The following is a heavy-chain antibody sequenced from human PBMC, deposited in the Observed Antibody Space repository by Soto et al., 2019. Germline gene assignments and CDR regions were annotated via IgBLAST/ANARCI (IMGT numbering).Heavy chain of an antibody. V-gene: IGHV1-69*12. CDR3: ASSRKDYYYYGMDV. CDR2: IIPIFGIP. D-gene: IGHD6-13*01. J-gene: IGHJ6*02. Sequence: QVQLVQSGAEVKKPGSSVKVSCKASGGTFSSYAISWVRQAPGQGLEWMGGIIPIFGIPNYAQKFQGRVTITADESTSTAYMELSSLRSEDTAVYYCASSRKDYYYYGMDVWGQGTKVTVSS. CDR1: GGTFSSYA.